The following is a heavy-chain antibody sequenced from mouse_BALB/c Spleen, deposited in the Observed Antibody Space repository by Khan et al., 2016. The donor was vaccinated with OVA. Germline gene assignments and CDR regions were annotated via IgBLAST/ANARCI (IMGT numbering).Heavy chain of an antibody. CDR2: IYPGSDNT. J-gene: IGHJ3*01. Sequence: QVRLQQSGAELARPGASVTLSCKASGYTFTDYSINWMRQRTGQGLEWIGEIYPGSDNTYYNEKFKGMATLTADKSSSTAYMQLSSLTSEDSAVYFCAREWAAWFPYWGQGTLVTVSA. CDR3: AREWAAWFPY. CDR1: GYTFTDYS. V-gene: IGHV1-77*01.